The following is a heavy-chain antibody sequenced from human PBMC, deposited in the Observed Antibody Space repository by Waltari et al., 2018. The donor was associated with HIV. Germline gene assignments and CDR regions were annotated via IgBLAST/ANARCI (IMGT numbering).Heavy chain of an antibody. V-gene: IGHV3-23*01. Sequence: EMQLSESGGGLEQPGGSLRLSCVASGSAFSSYAMSWVRQAPGKGLEWVSAIGGSDGNTYYADSVKGRFTISRDNSKNTLYLQMNSLRAEDTAVYYRAAPVKAARWGQGTLVTVSS. CDR2: IGGSDGNT. J-gene: IGHJ4*02. D-gene: IGHD6-6*01. CDR1: GSAFSSYA. CDR3: AAPVKAAR.